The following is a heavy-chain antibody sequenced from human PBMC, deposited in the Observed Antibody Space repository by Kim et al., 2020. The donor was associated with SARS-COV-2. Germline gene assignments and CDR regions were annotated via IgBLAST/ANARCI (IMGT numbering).Heavy chain of an antibody. CDR1: GFSFTTYA. CDR3: AKDSSQLYYYYYGMDV. CDR2: VSGSGGNT. Sequence: GGSLRLSCAASGFSFTTYAMSWVRQAPGKGLEWVSAVSGSGGNTFYADSVKGRFTISRDNSKNTLYLQMDSLRAEDTAVYYCAKDSSQLYYYYYGMDVWGQGTTVTVSS. D-gene: IGHD6-6*01. V-gene: IGHV3-23*01. J-gene: IGHJ6*02.